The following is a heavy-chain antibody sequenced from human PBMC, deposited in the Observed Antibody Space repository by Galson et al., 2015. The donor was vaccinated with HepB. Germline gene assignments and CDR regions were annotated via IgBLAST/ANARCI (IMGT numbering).Heavy chain of an antibody. CDR1: GGSISSYY. J-gene: IGHJ6*02. D-gene: IGHD4-17*01. Sequence: LSLTCTVSGGSISSYYWSWIRQPPGKGLEWIGYIYYSGSTNYNPSLKSRVTISVDTSKNQFSLKLSSVTAADTAVYYCARAYGDYGMDVWGQGTTVTVSS. CDR3: ARAYGDYGMDV. V-gene: IGHV4-59*01. CDR2: IYYSGST.